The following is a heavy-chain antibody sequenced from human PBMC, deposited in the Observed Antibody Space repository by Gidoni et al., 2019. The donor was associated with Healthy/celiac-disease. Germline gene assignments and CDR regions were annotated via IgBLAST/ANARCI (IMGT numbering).Heavy chain of an antibody. CDR3: ARASYYDSSGYYYVQGWYFDL. V-gene: IGHV4-34*01. D-gene: IGHD3-22*01. J-gene: IGHJ2*01. Sequence: QVQLQQWGAGLLKPSETLSLTCAVYGGSFSGYYWSWIRQPPGKGLEWIGEINHSGSTNYNPSLKSRVTISVDTSKNQFSLKLSSVTAADTAVYYCARASYYDSSGYYYVQGWYFDLWGRGTLVTVSS. CDR2: INHSGST. CDR1: GGSFSGYY.